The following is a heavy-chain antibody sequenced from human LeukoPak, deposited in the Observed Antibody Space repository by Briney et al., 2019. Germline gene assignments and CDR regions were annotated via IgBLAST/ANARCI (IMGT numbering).Heavy chain of an antibody. D-gene: IGHD6-13*01. CDR3: AKDRSSSWYPHPDYYGMDV. CDR2: ITYDGSNK. CDR1: GFTFSSYG. V-gene: IGHV3-30*18. Sequence: AGGSLRLSCAASGFTFSSYGMHWVRQAPGKGLEWVAVITYDGSNKYYADSVKGRFTISRDNSKNTLYLQMNSLRAEDTAVYYCAKDRSSSWYPHPDYYGMDVWGQGTTVTVS. J-gene: IGHJ6*02.